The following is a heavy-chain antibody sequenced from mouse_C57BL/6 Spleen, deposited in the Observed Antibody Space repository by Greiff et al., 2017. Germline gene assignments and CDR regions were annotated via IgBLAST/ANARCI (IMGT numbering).Heavy chain of an antibody. D-gene: IGHD1-1*01. CDR3: AADSYGSSYWYFDV. CDR2: ISSSGST. V-gene: IGHV3-4*01. Sequence: EVQLVESGAALVKPSQTVSLSCTVTGYTFTNCNHWWNWIRQVSGSKLEWIGYISSSGSTDSNPSLKSRISITRDTSKNQLFLQFNSVTTEDIATYYGAADSYGSSYWYFDVWGTGTTVTVSS. CDR1: GYTFTNCNHW. J-gene: IGHJ1*03.